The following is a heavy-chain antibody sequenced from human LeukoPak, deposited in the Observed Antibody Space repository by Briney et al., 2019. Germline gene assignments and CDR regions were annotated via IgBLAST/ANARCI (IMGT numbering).Heavy chain of an antibody. V-gene: IGHV3-30*02. CDR3: PTDSAGKKFDY. D-gene: IGHD6-25*01. CDR1: GLPFKSYG. Sequence: GGSLRLSCVVSGLPFKSYGMHWVRQAPGKGLEWVAFIWSDGKNKYYGDFVKGRFTVSRDNSRNTIYLQLDSLRGDDTAVYYCPTDSAGKKFDYWGQGTLVTVSS. J-gene: IGHJ4*02. CDR2: IWSDGKNK.